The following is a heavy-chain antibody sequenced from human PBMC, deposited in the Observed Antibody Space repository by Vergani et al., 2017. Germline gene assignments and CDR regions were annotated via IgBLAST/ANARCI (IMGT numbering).Heavy chain of an antibody. J-gene: IGHJ4*02. D-gene: IGHD6-13*01. V-gene: IGHV3-23*04. CDR1: GFTFSSYA. CDR2: ISGSGGST. Sequence: EVQLVESGGGLVQPGGSLRLSCAASGFTFSSYAMSWVRQAPGKGLEWVSAISGSGGSTYYADSVKGRFTISRDNSKNTLYLQMNSLRAEDTAVYYCAKGGYSSSWYWDVFDYWGQGTLVTVSS. CDR3: AKGGYSSSWYWDVFDY.